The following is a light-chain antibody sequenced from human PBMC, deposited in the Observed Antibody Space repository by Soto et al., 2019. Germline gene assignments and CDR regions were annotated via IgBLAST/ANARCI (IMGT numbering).Light chain of an antibody. CDR3: SSYTSSSLYV. CDR1: SSDVGGSNY. CDR2: DVS. V-gene: IGLV2-14*01. J-gene: IGLJ1*01. Sequence: QSALTQPASVSGSPGQSITISCTGTSSDVGGSNYVSWYQQLPGKAPKLMIYDVSDRPSGVSNRFSGSKSGNTASLTISGIQAEDEADYYCSSYTSSSLYVFGTGTKVTVL.